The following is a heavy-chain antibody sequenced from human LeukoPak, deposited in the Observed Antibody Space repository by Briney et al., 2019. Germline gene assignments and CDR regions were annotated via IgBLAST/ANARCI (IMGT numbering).Heavy chain of an antibody. CDR2: IYTSGST. Sequence: SETLSLTCTVSGGSISSYYWSWIRQPAGKGLEWIGRIYTSGSTNYNPSLKSRVTMSVDTSKNQFSLKLSSVTAADTAVYYCARGSSEGGNFPFDYWGQGTLVTVSS. D-gene: IGHD4-23*01. J-gene: IGHJ4*02. V-gene: IGHV4-4*07. CDR3: ARGSSEGGNFPFDY. CDR1: GGSISSYY.